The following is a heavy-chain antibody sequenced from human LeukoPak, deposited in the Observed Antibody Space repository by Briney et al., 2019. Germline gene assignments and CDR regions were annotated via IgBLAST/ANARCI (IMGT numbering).Heavy chain of an antibody. D-gene: IGHD2-21*01. V-gene: IGHV1-69*13. Sequence: GASVKVSCKASGGTFSSYAISWARQAPGQGLEWMGGIIPIFGTANYAQKFQGRVTITADESTSTAYMELSSLRSDDTAVYYCARILEGEGFDYWGQGTLVTVSS. CDR3: ARILEGEGFDY. J-gene: IGHJ4*02. CDR1: GGTFSSYA. CDR2: IIPIFGTA.